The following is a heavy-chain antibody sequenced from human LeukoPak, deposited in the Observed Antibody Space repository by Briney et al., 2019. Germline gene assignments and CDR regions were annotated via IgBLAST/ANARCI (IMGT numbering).Heavy chain of an antibody. CDR2: ISYDGSNK. V-gene: IGHV3-30*05. CDR3: AKEAVYYATLIYFDY. CDR1: GYTFSSYG. J-gene: IGHJ4*01. D-gene: IGHD3-10*01. Sequence: GGSLRLSCAASGYTFSSYGINWVRQAPGKGLEWVAVISYDGSNKQYADSVKGRFTISRDNSKNTLYLQMNSLRAEDTAVYYCAKEAVYYATLIYFDYWGHGTLVTVSS.